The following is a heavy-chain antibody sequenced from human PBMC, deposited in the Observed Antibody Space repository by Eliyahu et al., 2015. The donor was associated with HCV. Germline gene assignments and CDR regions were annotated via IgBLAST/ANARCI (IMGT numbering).Heavy chain of an antibody. CDR3: ARQEGSGTQPPS. J-gene: IGHJ5*02. Sequence: QVQLQQWGAGLLKPSETLSLTCAVYGGSFSGYYWGWIRQPPGKGLEWIGEINHSGSAKYNPSFRSRVTISVDTSKKQLSLKLRSVTAADTAIYYCARQEGSGTQPPSWGQGTLVTVSS. CDR2: INHSGSA. D-gene: IGHD3-10*01. V-gene: IGHV4-34*02. CDR1: GGSFSGYY.